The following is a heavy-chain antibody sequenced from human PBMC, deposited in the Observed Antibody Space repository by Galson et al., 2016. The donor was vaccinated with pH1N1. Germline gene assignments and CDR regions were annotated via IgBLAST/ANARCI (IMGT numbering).Heavy chain of an antibody. CDR3: ARGRFGGGAY. CDR2: INPSGRS. V-gene: IGHV4-34*01. D-gene: IGHD3-10*01. Sequence: SETLSLTCDGGSLSGYFWSWIRQPPGKGLEWIGEINPSGRSNYSPSLESRVTMSVDTSKNQISLKLSSVTAADTAVYYCARGRFGGGAYWGQGTLVTAS. CDR1: GGSLSGYF. J-gene: IGHJ4*02.